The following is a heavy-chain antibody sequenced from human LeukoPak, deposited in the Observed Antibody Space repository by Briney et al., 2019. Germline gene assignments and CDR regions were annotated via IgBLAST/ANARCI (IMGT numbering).Heavy chain of an antibody. V-gene: IGHV3-48*03. D-gene: IGHD4-17*01. CDR2: IISSGSTI. Sequence: PGGSLRLSCAASGFTFSSYEMNWVRQAPGKGLEWVSYIISSGSTIYYADSVKGRFTISRDNAKNSLYLQMNSLRAEDTAVYYCARGYGDYSWFDPWGQGTLVTVSS. J-gene: IGHJ5*02. CDR3: ARGYGDYSWFDP. CDR1: GFTFSSYE.